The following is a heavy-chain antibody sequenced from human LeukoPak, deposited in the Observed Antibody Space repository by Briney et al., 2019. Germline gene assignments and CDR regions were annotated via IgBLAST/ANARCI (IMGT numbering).Heavy chain of an antibody. CDR3: AKDKRFLEWLLYH. Sequence: GGSLRLSCAASGFTFSSYAMSWVRQAPGKGLEWASAISGSGGSTYYADSVKGRFTISRDNSRNTLYLQMNSLRAEDTAVYYCAKDKRFLEWLLYHWGQGTLVTVSS. D-gene: IGHD3-3*01. J-gene: IGHJ5*02. CDR2: ISGSGGST. V-gene: IGHV3-23*01. CDR1: GFTFSSYA.